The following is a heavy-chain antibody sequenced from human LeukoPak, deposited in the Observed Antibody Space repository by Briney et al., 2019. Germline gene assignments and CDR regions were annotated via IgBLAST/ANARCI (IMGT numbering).Heavy chain of an antibody. D-gene: IGHD3-16*02. CDR3: ARVSHKWGSYRFLFGY. CDR2: ISYDGSNK. V-gene: IGHV3-30*04. J-gene: IGHJ4*02. CDR1: GFTFSSYA. Sequence: TGGSLRLSCTASGFTFSSYAMHWVRQAPGKGLEWVAVISYDGSNKYYADSVKGRFTISRDNSKNTLYLQMNSLRAEDTAVYYCARVSHKWGSYRFLFGYWGQGTLVTVSS.